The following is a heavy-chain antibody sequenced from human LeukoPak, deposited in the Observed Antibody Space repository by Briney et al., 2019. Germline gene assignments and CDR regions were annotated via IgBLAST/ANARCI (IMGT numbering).Heavy chain of an antibody. Sequence: SETLSLTCTVSGGSVSSYYWSWIRQPPGKGLEWIGYIYTSGSTNYNPSLKSRVTISVDTSKNQFSLKLSSVTAADTAVYYCARHASRDGYNNFDYWGQGTLVTVSS. D-gene: IGHD5-24*01. V-gene: IGHV4-4*09. CDR3: ARHASRDGYNNFDY. J-gene: IGHJ4*02. CDR1: GGSVSSYY. CDR2: IYTSGST.